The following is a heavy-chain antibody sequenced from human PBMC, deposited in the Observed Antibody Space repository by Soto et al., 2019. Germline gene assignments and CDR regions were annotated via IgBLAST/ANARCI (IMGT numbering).Heavy chain of an antibody. V-gene: IGHV3-23*01. D-gene: IGHD6-19*01. CDR1: GFTFSKFE. CDR2: ISVSGGET. Sequence: EVQVLESGGGLVQPGGSRRLSCTASGFTFSKFEMSWARQASGKGLEWVSFISVSGGETHYADSVKGRFIISRDNSKNTPYLQMNSRGVEDMAGCYCVDGGWLDDWGQGTLVTVSS. J-gene: IGHJ4*02. CDR3: VDGGWLDD.